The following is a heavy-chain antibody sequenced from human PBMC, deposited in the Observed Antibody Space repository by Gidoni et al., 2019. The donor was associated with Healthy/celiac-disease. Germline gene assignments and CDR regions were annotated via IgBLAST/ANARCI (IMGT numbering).Heavy chain of an antibody. Sequence: QVQLQQWGAGLLKPSETLSLTCAVYGGSFSGYYWSWIRQPPGKGLEWIGEINHRGSTNYNPSLKSRVTISVDTSKNQFSLKLSSVTAADTAVYYCARLQRGTGPSYNWFDPWGQGTLVTVSS. V-gene: IGHV4-34*01. CDR2: INHRGST. J-gene: IGHJ5*02. CDR1: GGSFSGYY. CDR3: ARLQRGTGPSYNWFDP.